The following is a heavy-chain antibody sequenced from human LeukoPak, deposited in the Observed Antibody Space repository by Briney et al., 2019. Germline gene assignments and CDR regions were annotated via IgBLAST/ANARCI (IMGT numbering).Heavy chain of an antibody. CDR3: SKVAPVTTVTTYLDY. V-gene: IGHV3-23*01. J-gene: IGHJ4*02. CDR2: ISGSGGST. Sequence: TGGSLRLSCAASGFTFSSYAMSWVRQAPGKGLEWVSAISGSGGSTYYADSVKGRFTISRDNSKNTLFLQMNSLRAEDTAVYYCSKVAPVTTVTTYLDYWGQGDPVTVSS. CDR1: GFTFSSYA. D-gene: IGHD4-17*01.